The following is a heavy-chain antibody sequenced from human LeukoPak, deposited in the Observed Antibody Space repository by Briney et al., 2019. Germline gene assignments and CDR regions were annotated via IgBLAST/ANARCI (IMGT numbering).Heavy chain of an antibody. V-gene: IGHV5-51*01. D-gene: IGHD3-3*01. CDR1: GYSFTSYW. J-gene: IGHJ6*03. CDR3: ARQYDFWSGYRDSYYMDV. CDR2: IYPGDSDT. Sequence: GESLKISCKGSGYSFTSYWIGWVRQMPGKGLEGMGIIYPGDSDTRYSPSFQGQVTISADQSISTAYLQWSSLKASDTAMYYCARQYDFWSGYRDSYYMDVWGKGTTVTVSS.